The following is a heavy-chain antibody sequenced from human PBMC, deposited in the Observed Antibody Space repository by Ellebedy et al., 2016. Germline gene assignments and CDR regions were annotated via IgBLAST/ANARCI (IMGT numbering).Heavy chain of an antibody. Sequence: GESLKISXAASGFTFSSYAMSWVRQAPGKGLEWVSAISGSGGSTYYADSVKGRFTISRDNSKNTLYLQMNSLRAEDTAVYYCAKDFCSSTSCPYWYFDLWGRGTLVTVSS. D-gene: IGHD2-2*01. CDR2: ISGSGGST. CDR3: AKDFCSSTSCPYWYFDL. J-gene: IGHJ2*01. V-gene: IGHV3-23*01. CDR1: GFTFSSYA.